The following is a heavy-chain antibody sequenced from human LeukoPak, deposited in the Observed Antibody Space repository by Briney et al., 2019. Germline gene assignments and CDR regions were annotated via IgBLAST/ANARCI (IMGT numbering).Heavy chain of an antibody. D-gene: IGHD3-22*01. CDR1: GFTFSSYA. V-gene: IGHV3-30*04. J-gene: IGHJ4*02. CDR2: MLYDGSNE. CDR3: ARESNGLEY. Sequence: GGSLRLSCAASGFTFSSYAMDWVRQAPGKGLEWVAVMLYDGSNEYYADSVKGRFTISRDNSKNTLYLQMNSLRAEDTAVYYCARESNGLEYWGQGALVTVPS.